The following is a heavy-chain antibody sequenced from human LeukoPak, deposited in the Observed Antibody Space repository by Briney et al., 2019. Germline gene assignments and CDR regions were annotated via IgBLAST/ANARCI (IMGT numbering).Heavy chain of an antibody. CDR2: THTSGST. CDR1: GVSISSYY. D-gene: IGHD3-22*01. CDR3: ARDVYYYDSSGYHLFDY. J-gene: IGHJ4*02. Sequence: SETLSLTCTVSGVSISSYYWSWIRQPAGKGLEWIGRTHTSGSTNYNPSLKSRVTMSVDTSKNQFSLKLSSVTAADTAVYYCARDVYYYDSSGYHLFDYWGQGTLVTVSS. V-gene: IGHV4-4*07.